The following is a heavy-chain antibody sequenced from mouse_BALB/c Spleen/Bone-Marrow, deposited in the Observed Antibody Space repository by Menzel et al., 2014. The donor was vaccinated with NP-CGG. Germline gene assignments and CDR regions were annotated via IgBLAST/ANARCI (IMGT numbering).Heavy chain of an antibody. V-gene: IGHV1-18*01. J-gene: IGHJ3*01. CDR1: GYSFTGYT. D-gene: IGHD1-1*01. CDR2: IYPYNGGT. CDR3: ARSDYYGSSYKAWFTY. Sequence: EVKLVESGPELVKPGTSMKISCKASGYSFTGYTMNWVKQSHGKNLEWIGLIYPYNGGTTYNQKFKGKATFTIDKASSTAYMELLSLTSEDSAVYYCARSDYYGSSYKAWFTYWGQGTLVTVSA.